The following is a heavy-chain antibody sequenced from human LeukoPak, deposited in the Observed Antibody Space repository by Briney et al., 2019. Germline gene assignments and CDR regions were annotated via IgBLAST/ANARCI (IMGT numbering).Heavy chain of an antibody. CDR1: GYTFTDYY. V-gene: IGHV1-2*06. CDR3: ARSGGYDSTFDY. J-gene: IGHJ4*02. D-gene: IGHD3-22*01. Sequence: ASVKVSCKASGYTFTDYYIHWVRQAPGQGLEWMGRINPNSGGTNYAQKFQGRVTMTRDTSISTAYMELGRLKSDDTAVYYCARSGGYDSTFDYWGQGTLVTVSS. CDR2: INPNSGGT.